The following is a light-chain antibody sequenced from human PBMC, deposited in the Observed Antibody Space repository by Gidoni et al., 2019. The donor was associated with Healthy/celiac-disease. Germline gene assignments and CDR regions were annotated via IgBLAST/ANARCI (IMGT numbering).Light chain of an antibody. CDR3: CSYAGSSTHVV. J-gene: IGLJ2*01. V-gene: IGLV2-23*01. CDR2: DGS. CDR1: SSDVGSYNL. Sequence: QSALTQPASVSGSPGQSITISCTGTSSDVGSYNLVSWYQQHPGKAPKLMIYDGSKRPSGLSNRFSASKSGNTASLTISGLQAEDEADYYCCSYAGSSTHVVFGGGTKLTVL.